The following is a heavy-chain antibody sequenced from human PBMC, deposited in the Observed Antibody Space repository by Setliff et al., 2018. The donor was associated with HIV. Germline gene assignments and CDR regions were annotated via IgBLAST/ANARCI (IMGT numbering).Heavy chain of an antibody. CDR3: ARSGGPTFDP. CDR2: INHSGRT. Sequence: SETLSLTCSVSGDSISSSSYYWGWIRQPPGKGLEWIGEINHSGRTKYSPSLRSRVSISVDTSKTQFSLKLSSVTAADTAVYYCARSGGPTFDPWGQGTLVTVSS. V-gene: IGHV4-39*07. D-gene: IGHD3-16*01. CDR1: GDSISSSSYY. J-gene: IGHJ5*02.